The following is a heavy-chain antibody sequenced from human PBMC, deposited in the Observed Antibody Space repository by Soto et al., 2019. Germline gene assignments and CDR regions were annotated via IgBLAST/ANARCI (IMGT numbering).Heavy chain of an antibody. V-gene: IGHV3-7*01. J-gene: IGHJ3*02. CDR2: IKQDGSGK. D-gene: IGHD6-19*01. CDR1: GFPFSSYW. CDR3: ARDSYSSAAFDI. Sequence: PGGSLRLSCAASGFPFSSYWMSWVRQAPGKGLEWVANIKQDGSGKYYVDSVKGRFTISRDNAKNSLYLQMNSLRAEDTAVYYCARDSYSSAAFDIWGQGTMVTVSS.